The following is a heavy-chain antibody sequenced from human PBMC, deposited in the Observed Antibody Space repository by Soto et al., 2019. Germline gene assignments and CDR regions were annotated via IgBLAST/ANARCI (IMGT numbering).Heavy chain of an antibody. CDR3: AWLRYCSSTSRRARGPYYMDV. V-gene: IGHV3-7*01. CDR1: GFTFSSYW. CDR2: IKQDGSEE. J-gene: IGHJ6*03. D-gene: IGHD2-2*01. Sequence: GGSLRLSCAASGFTFSSYWMSWVRQAPGKGLEWVANIKQDGSEEYYVDSVKGRFTISRDNAKNSLYLQMNSLRAEDTAVYYCAWLRYCSSTSRRARGPYYMDVWGKGTTVTVSS.